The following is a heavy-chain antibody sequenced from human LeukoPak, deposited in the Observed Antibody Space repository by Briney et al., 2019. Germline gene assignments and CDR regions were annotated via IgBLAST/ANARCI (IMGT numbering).Heavy chain of an antibody. CDR2: ISWNSGSI. J-gene: IGHJ3*01. V-gene: IGHV3-9*01. CDR1: GFTFDDYA. CDR3: ARDFLHLGG. Sequence: GGSLRLSCAASGFTFDDYAMHWVRQAPGKGLEWVSGISWNSGSIGYADSVKGRFTISRDNAKNSLYLQMNSLRAEDKAVYYCARDFLHLGGWGQGTMVTVSS. D-gene: IGHD3-16*01.